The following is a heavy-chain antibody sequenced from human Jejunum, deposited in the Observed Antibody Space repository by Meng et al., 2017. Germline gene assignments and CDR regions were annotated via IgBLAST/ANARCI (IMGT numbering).Heavy chain of an antibody. V-gene: IGHV3-33*01. J-gene: IGHJ4*02. D-gene: IGHD1-1*01. CDR3: ARGGGGWKVPPDY. CDR1: GFRIRDYV. CDR2: IDFDESKR. Sequence: GESLKISCVVSGFRIRDYVMHWVRQAPGKGLEWVALIDFDESKRYYADSVKGRFTVSRDDSKNTLYLQMNSLRTEETAVYYWARGGGGWKVPPDYWGQGTLVTVSS.